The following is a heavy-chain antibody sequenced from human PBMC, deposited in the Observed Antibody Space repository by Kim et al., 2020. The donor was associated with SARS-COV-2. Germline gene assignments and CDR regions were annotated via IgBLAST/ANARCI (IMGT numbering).Heavy chain of an antibody. CDR3: AREGLFAELVY. Sequence: TTKYAASVKGRFTILRDDSKSALYLQMNSLKAEDTAVYYCAREGLFAELVYWGQGTLVTVSS. V-gene: IGHV3-72*01. J-gene: IGHJ4*02. D-gene: IGHD3-10*02. CDR2: TT.